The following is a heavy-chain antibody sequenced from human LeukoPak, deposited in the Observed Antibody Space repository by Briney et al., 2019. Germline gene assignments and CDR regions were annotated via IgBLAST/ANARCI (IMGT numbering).Heavy chain of an antibody. V-gene: IGHV3-66*01. CDR3: ARDARDGYISGMDV. D-gene: IGHD5-24*01. CDR1: GFTVSSNY. Sequence: GGSLRLSCAASGFTVSSNYMSWVRQAPGKGLEWVSLIYSGGSTYYADSVKGRFTISRDNSKNTLYLQMNSLRAEDTAVYYCARDARDGYISGMDVWGQGTTVTVSS. CDR2: IYSGGST. J-gene: IGHJ6*02.